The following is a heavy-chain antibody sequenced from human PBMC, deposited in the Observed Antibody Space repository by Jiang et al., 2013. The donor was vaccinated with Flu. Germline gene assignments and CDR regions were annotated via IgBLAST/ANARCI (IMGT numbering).Heavy chain of an antibody. J-gene: IGHJ4*02. CDR3: AKVNNEQWLGLTLDFDY. Sequence: AASGFTFSSYAMSWVRQAPGKGLEWVSAISGSGGSTYYADSVKGRFTISRDNSKNTLYLQMNSLRAEDTAVYYCAKVNNEQWLGLTLDFDYWGQGTPVTVSS. D-gene: IGHD6-19*01. CDR1: GFTFSSYA. CDR2: ISGSGGST. V-gene: IGHV3-23*01.